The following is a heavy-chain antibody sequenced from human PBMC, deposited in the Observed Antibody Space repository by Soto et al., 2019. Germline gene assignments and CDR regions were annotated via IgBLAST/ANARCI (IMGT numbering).Heavy chain of an antibody. CDR1: GFAFTSYA. Sequence: GGSLRLSCAASGFAFTSYAMTWVRQAPGKGLEWLSTISGRGASTYDTDSVKGRFTISRDNSKNMLYLQLNSLRAEDTAVYYCAKAGRGHSYSYYYDCWGQGTLVTVSS. D-gene: IGHD5-18*01. CDR3: AKAGRGHSYSYYYDC. V-gene: IGHV3-23*01. CDR2: ISGRGAST. J-gene: IGHJ4*02.